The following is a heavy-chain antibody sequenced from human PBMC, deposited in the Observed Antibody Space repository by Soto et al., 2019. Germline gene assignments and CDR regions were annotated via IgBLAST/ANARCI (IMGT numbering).Heavy chain of an antibody. D-gene: IGHD6-19*01. V-gene: IGHV3-23*01. Sequence: EVQLLDSGGVLVQPGGSLRLSCAASGFTFSSYALSWVRQAPGKGREWVSGISGDGAPTYYTDSVKGRFTISRDSSTNILYVQMNSLRAEHPAVYYCATALRSSGRFTDFGYWGQGTLV. CDR2: ISGDGAPT. J-gene: IGHJ4*02. CDR3: ATALRSSGRFTDFGY. CDR1: GFTFSSYA.